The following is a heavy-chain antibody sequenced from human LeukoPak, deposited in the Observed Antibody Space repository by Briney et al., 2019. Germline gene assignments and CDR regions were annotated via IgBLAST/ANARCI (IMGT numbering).Heavy chain of an antibody. J-gene: IGHJ4*02. CDR1: GFTFSNAW. CDR3: TTARSSTSSDY. V-gene: IGHV3-15*01. D-gene: IGHD2-2*01. CDR2: IKSKTDGGTT. Sequence: GGSLRLSCAASGFTFSNAWMSWVRQAPGKGLEWVGRIKSKTDGGTTDYAAPVKGRFTISRNESKNTLYPQMKSLKTEDTAVYYCTTARSSTSSDYWGQGTLVTVSS.